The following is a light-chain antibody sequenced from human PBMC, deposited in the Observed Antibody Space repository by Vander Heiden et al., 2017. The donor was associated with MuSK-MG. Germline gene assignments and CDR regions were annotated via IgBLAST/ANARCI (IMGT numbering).Light chain of an antibody. CDR2: AAF. CDR1: KNSSSN. Sequence: DIQTTHSSSSLSASGGDRVTITCRARKNSSSNLNWYPQKPGKAPKPLISAAFSLQSGVPSRFSGSGSGTDFTLTISSLQPEDFATYYCQQRHSTPLTFGHRTQLDIK. CDR3: QQRHSTPLT. V-gene: IGKV1-39*01. J-gene: IGKJ5*01.